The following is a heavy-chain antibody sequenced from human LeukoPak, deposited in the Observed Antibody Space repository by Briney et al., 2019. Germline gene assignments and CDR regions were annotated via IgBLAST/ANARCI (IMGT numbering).Heavy chain of an antibody. CDR3: ARVYISDSSDYYYGFDY. D-gene: IGHD3-22*01. J-gene: IGHJ4*02. CDR1: GYTFTSHY. CDR2: INPSGGST. V-gene: IGHV1-46*01. Sequence: ASVKVSCKASGYTFTSHYMHWVRQAPGQGLEWMGIINPSGGSTSYAQKFQGRVTMTRDTSTSTVHMELSSLRSEDTAVYYCARVYISDSSDYYYGFDYWGQGTLVTVSS.